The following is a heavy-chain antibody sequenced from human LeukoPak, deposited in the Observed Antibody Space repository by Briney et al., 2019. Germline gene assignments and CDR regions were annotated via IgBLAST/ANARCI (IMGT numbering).Heavy chain of an antibody. V-gene: IGHV4-34*01. J-gene: IGHJ2*01. CDR2: INHSGST. Sequence: SETLSLTCAVYGGSFSGYYWSWIRQPPGKGLEWIGEINHSGSTNYNPSLKSRVTISVDTSKNQFSLKLSSVTAADTAVYYCARGFIGPFGLWGRGTLVTVSS. CDR1: GGSFSGYY. CDR3: ARGFIGPFGL. D-gene: IGHD3-3*01.